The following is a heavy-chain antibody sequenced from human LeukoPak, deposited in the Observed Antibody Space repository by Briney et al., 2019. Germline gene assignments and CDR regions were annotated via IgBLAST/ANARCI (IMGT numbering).Heavy chain of an antibody. CDR2: IKDDGTTT. CDR3: ARDRFHAVES. V-gene: IGHV3-74*01. D-gene: IGHD3-16*01. J-gene: IGHJ5*01. Sequence: RGSLRLSCAASGFAFTKNWMHWVRQAPGKGLVWVSLIKDDGTTTAYADSVKGRFTISRDNAKNTVYLQMNSLRAEDTAIYYCARDRFHAVESWGQGTLVTVSS. CDR1: GFAFTKNW.